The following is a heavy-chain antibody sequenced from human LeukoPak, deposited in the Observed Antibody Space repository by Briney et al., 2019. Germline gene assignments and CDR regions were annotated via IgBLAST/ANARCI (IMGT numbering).Heavy chain of an antibody. CDR2: ISSSGSTI. Sequence: GGSLRLSCAASGFTFSDYYMSWIRQAPGKGLEWVSYISSSGSTIYYADSVKGRFTISRDNAKNSLYLQMNSLRAEDTAVYYCARDFHYYYDSSGFGYWGQGTLVTVSS. D-gene: IGHD3-22*01. J-gene: IGHJ4*02. CDR3: ARDFHYYYDSSGFGY. V-gene: IGHV3-11*04. CDR1: GFTFSDYY.